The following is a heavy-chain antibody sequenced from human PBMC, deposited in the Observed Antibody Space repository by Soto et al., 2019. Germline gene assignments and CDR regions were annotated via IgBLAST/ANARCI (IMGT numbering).Heavy chain of an antibody. J-gene: IGHJ3*02. CDR1: GFTVSSNY. V-gene: IGHV3-66*01. CDR3: AREIGLSTVGLDAFDI. CDR2: IYSGGST. D-gene: IGHD4-17*01. Sequence: EVQLVESGGGLVQPGGSLRLSCAASGFTVSSNYMSWVRQAPGKGLEWVSVIYSGGSTYYADSVKGRFTISRDNSKNTLYLQMNGLRAEYTAVYYCAREIGLSTVGLDAFDIWGQGTMVTVSS.